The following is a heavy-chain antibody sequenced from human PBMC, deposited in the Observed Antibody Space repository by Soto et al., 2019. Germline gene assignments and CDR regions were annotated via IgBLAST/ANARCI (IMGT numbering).Heavy chain of an antibody. V-gene: IGHV3-23*04. CDR3: TRTTFPPSHSSGWYPDS. CDR1: GFTFEAHA. D-gene: IGHD6-19*01. Sequence: DVQLVEFGGGRVQPGGSLRLSCAASGFTFEAHAMTWVRQAQGKGLEWVSSISANGAYTFYADSVKGRFTVSRANYNTLYLQMDSLRVEDTATYYCTRTTFPPSHSSGWYPDSWGKGTLVTVSS. CDR2: ISANGAYT. J-gene: IGHJ4*02.